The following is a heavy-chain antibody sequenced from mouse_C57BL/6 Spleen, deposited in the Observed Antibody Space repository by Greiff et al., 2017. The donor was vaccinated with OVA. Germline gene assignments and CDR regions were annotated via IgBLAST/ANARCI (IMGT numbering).Heavy chain of an antibody. V-gene: IGHV5-16*01. CDR1: GFTFSDYY. CDR3: ARDYGNPYYYAMDY. Sequence: EVKVVESEGGLVQPGSSMKLSCTASGFTFSDYYMAWVRQVPEKGLEWVANINYDGSSTYYLDSLKSRFIISRDNAKNILYLQMSSLKSEDTATYYCARDYGNPYYYAMDYWGQGTSVTVSS. D-gene: IGHD2-1*01. J-gene: IGHJ4*01. CDR2: INYDGSST.